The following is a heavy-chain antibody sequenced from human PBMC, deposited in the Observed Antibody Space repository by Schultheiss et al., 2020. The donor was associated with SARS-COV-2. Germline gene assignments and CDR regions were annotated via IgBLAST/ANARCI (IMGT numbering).Heavy chain of an antibody. CDR2: ISSSSSYT. J-gene: IGHJ6*04. D-gene: IGHD3-3*01. CDR1: GFTFSSYS. CDR3: ARDPNVLRFLDLPRDV. Sequence: GGSLRLSCAASGFTFSSYSMNWVRQAPGKGLEWVSYISSSSSYTNYADSVKGRFTISRDNAKNSLYLQMNSLRAEDTAVYYCARDPNVLRFLDLPRDVRGKGTTVTVSS. V-gene: IGHV3-21*05.